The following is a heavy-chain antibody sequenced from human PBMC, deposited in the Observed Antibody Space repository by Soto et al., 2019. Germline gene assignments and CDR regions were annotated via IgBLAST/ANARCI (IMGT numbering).Heavy chain of an antibody. CDR2: INHSGST. D-gene: IGHD4-17*01. Sequence: SETLSLTCAVYGGSFSGYYWSWIRQPPGKGLEWIGEINHSGSTNYNPPLKSRVTISVDTSKNQFSLKLSSVTAADTAVYYCASLYGGTDRVDYWGQGTLVTVSS. CDR3: ASLYGGTDRVDY. J-gene: IGHJ4*02. V-gene: IGHV4-34*01. CDR1: GGSFSGYY.